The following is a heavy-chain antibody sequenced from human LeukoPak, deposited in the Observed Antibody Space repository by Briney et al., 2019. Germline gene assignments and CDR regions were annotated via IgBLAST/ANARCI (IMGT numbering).Heavy chain of an antibody. J-gene: IGHJ6*03. CDR2: IYYSGST. CDR1: GGSISNYH. Sequence: SETLSLTCTVSGGSISNYHWGWIRQPPGKGLEWIGYIYYSGSTNDNPSLKSRVTISVDTSKNQFSLKLTSVTAADTAVYYCARVSWFPGTSYYYMDVWGKGTTVTVSS. CDR3: ARVSWFPGTSYYYMDV. D-gene: IGHD1-1*01. V-gene: IGHV4-59*01.